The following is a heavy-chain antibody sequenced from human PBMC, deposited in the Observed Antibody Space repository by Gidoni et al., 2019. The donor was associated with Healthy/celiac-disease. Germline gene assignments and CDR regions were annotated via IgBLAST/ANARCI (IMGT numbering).Heavy chain of an antibody. J-gene: IGHJ6*02. V-gene: IGHV3-21*01. Sequence: RLSCAASGFPFSSYSMNWVRQAPGKGLAWVSSISSSSSYIYYADSVKGRFTISRDNAKNSLYLQMNSLRAEDTAVYYCARLLAQYYYYGMDVWGQGTTVTVSS. D-gene: IGHD2-15*01. CDR1: GFPFSSYS. CDR2: ISSSSSYI. CDR3: ARLLAQYYYYGMDV.